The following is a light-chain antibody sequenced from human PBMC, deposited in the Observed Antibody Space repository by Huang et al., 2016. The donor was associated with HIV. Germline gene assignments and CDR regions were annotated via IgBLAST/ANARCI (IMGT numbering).Light chain of an antibody. CDR1: QSIDSY. V-gene: IGKV1-5*01. CDR2: DAS. J-gene: IGKJ1*01. CDR3: QQYHSYPGT. Sequence: IQMTQSPSTLSASVGDRVTITCRASQSIDSYLAWYQQKPGKAPKLLIYDASSLDSGVPSRFSGSGSGTEFTLTISSLQPDNFATYYCQQYHSYPGTFGQGTKVEIK.